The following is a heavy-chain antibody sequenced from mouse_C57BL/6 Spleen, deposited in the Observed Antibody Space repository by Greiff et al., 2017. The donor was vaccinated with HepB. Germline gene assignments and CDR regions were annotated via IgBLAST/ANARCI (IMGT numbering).Heavy chain of an antibody. CDR2: IDPSDSYT. V-gene: IGHV1-50*01. Sequence: QVQLKQPGAELVKPGASVKLSCKASGYTFTSYWMQWVKQRPGQGLEWIGEIDPSDSYTNYNQKFKGKATLTVDTSSSTAYMQLSSLTSEDSAVYYCARDLDYGSSPYAMDYWGQGTSVTVSS. D-gene: IGHD1-1*01. CDR3: ARDLDYGSSPYAMDY. CDR1: GYTFTSYW. J-gene: IGHJ4*01.